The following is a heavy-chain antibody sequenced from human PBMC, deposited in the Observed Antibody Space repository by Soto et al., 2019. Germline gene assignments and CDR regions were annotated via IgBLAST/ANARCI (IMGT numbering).Heavy chain of an antibody. CDR2: INHSGST. V-gene: IGHV4-34*01. D-gene: IGHD1-26*01. CDR1: GGSFSGYY. Sequence: SETLSLTCAVYGGSFSGYYWSWIRQPPGKGLEWIGEINHSGSTNYNPSLKSRVTISVDTSKNQFSLKLSSVTAADTAVYYCARGLTRGGGSYSRYYYGMDVWGQGTTVTVSS. J-gene: IGHJ6*02. CDR3: ARGLTRGGGSYSRYYYGMDV.